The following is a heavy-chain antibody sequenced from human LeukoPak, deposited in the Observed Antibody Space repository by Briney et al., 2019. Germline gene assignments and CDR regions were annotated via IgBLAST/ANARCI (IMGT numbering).Heavy chain of an antibody. CDR3: ARVWSYYDSSGYSNWFDP. D-gene: IGHD3-22*01. CDR1: GYTFTGYY. Sequence: ASVNVSCKASGYTFTGYYMHWVRQAPGQGLEWMGWINPNSGGTNYAQKFQGRVTMTRDTSISTAYMELSRLRSDDTAVYYCARVWSYYDSSGYSNWFDPWGQGTLVTVSS. V-gene: IGHV1-2*02. J-gene: IGHJ5*02. CDR2: INPNSGGT.